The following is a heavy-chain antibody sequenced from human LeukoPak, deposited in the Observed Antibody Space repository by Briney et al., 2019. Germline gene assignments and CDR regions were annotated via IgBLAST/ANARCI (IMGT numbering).Heavy chain of an antibody. J-gene: IGHJ5*02. V-gene: IGHV3-30*02. CDR3: AKASVFTGGNWFDP. D-gene: IGHD1-14*01. CDR2: LQNHGGDI. Sequence: GGSLRLSCAASGFTFSNYGMHWVRQAPDKGLEWVAFLQNHGGDIHYADSVKGRFTISRDNSKNTLYLQMNSLRAEDTAVYYCAKASVFTGGNWFDPWGQGTLVTVSS. CDR1: GFTFSNYG.